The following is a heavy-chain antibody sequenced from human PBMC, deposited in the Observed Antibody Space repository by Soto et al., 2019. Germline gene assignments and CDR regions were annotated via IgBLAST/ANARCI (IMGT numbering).Heavy chain of an antibody. D-gene: IGHD4-17*01. CDR3: ARERGAAGDYGDYGWFDP. V-gene: IGHV4-59*01. CDR2: IYYSGST. CDR1: GGSISSYY. J-gene: IGHJ5*02. Sequence: QVQLQESGPGLVKPSETLSLTCTVSGGSISSYYWSWIRQPPGKGLEWIGYIYYSGSTNYNPSLKSRVTISVDTYKNQFAMKLGSVTAADPAVYYCARERGAAGDYGDYGWFDPWGQGTLVTVS.